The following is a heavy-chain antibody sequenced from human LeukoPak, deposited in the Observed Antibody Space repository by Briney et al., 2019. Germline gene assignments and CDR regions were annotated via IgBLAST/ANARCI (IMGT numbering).Heavy chain of an antibody. V-gene: IGHV4-30-4*08. J-gene: IGHJ6*03. CDR2: IYYSGST. D-gene: IGHD2-2*01. Sequence: SQTLSLTCTVSGGSISSGDYYWSWIRRPPGKGLEWIGYIYYSGSTYYNPSLKSRVTISVDTSKNQFSLKLSSVTAADTAVYYCARDQVCSSTSCYFGYYYYMDVWGKGTTVTVSS. CDR1: GGSISSGDYY. CDR3: ARDQVCSSTSCYFGYYYYMDV.